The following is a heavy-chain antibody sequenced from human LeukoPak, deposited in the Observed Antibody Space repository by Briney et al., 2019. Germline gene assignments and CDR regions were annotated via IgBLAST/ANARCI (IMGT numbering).Heavy chain of an antibody. CDR3: ARVGYWPDYFFDY. V-gene: IGHV1-8*01. CDR2: MNPNSGNT. Sequence: ASVKVSCKASGYTFTSCDINWVRQATGQGLEWMGWMNPNSGNTGYAQKFQGRVTMTRNTSISTAYMELSSLRSEDTAVYYCARVGYWPDYFFDYWGQGTLVTVSS. J-gene: IGHJ4*02. D-gene: IGHD2-8*02. CDR1: GYTFTSCD.